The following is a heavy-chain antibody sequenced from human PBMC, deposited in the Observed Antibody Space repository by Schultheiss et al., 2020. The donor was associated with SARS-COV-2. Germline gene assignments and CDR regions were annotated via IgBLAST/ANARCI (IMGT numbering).Heavy chain of an antibody. CDR1: GGSFSNYY. CDR2: IYYTGST. Sequence: SQTLSLTCAVYGGSFSNYYWSWIRQPPGKGLEWIGYIYYTGSTNYNPSLKSRVTISVDTSKNQVSLKLSSVTAADTAVYYCARRYPGFDYWGQGTLVTVSS. CDR3: ARRYPGFDY. J-gene: IGHJ4*02. D-gene: IGHD1-1*01. V-gene: IGHV4-59*08.